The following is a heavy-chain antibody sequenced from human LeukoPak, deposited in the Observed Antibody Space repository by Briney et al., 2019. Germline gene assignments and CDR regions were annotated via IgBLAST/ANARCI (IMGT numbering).Heavy chain of an antibody. D-gene: IGHD3-9*01. V-gene: IGHV3-21*01. Sequence: GGSLRLSCAASGFTFSSYTMNWVRQAPGKGLEWVSIISSGSSYIHYADSVKGRFTISRDNAKNSLYLQMNSLRAEDTAVYYCARANDNYYYYYMDVWGKGTTVTIS. J-gene: IGHJ6*03. CDR1: GFTFSSYT. CDR3: ARANDNYYYYYMDV. CDR2: ISSGSSYI.